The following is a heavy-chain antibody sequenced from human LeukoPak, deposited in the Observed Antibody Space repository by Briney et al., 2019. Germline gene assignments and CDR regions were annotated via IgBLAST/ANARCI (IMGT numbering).Heavy chain of an antibody. V-gene: IGHV1-69*05. D-gene: IGHD3-10*01. CDR1: GGTFSSYA. CDR2: IIPIFGTV. CDR3: VLGGSGPFDY. Sequence: SVKVSCKASGGTFSSYAISWVRQAPGQGLEWMGRIIPIFGTVNYAQKFQGRVTITTDESTSTAYMELSSLRSEDTAVYYCVLGGSGPFDYWGQGTLVTVSS. J-gene: IGHJ4*02.